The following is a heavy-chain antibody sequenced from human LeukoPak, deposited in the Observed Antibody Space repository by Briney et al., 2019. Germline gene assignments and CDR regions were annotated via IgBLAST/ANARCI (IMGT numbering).Heavy chain of an antibody. V-gene: IGHV5-10-1*01. CDR2: IDPSDSYT. D-gene: IGHD3-22*01. CDR3: ARLNYYDRSYDY. Sequence: GESLKISCKGSGYSFTSYWITWVHQMPGKGLEWMGRIDPSDSYTNYSPSFQGHVTISADKSISTAYLQWSSLKASDTAMYYCARLNYYDRSYDYWGQGTLVTVSS. CDR1: GYSFTSYW. J-gene: IGHJ4*02.